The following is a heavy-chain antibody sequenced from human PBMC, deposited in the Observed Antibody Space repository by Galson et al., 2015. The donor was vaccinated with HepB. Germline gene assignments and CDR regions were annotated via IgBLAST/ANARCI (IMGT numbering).Heavy chain of an antibody. CDR2: IVVGSGNT. V-gene: IGHV1-58*01. D-gene: IGHD1-26*01. J-gene: IGHJ4*02. Sequence: VRQARGQRLEWIGWIVVGSGNTKDAQKFQERVTITRDMSTRTAYMELSSLRSEDTAVYYCAAGIVGTTTPDFDSWGQGTLVTVSS. CDR3: AAGIVGTTTPDFDS.